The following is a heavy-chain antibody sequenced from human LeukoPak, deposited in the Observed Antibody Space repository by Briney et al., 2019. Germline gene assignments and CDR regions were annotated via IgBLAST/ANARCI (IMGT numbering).Heavy chain of an antibody. CDR2: IYYSGST. CDR3: ARENWNYIYVDY. V-gene: IGHV4-39*07. J-gene: IGHJ4*02. Sequence: PSETLSLTCTVSGGSISSSSYYWGWIRQPPGKGLEWIGSIYYSGSTYYNPSLKSRVTISVDRSKNQFSLKLSSVTAADTAVYYCARENWNYIYVDYWGQGTLVTVSS. CDR1: GGSISSSSYY. D-gene: IGHD1-7*01.